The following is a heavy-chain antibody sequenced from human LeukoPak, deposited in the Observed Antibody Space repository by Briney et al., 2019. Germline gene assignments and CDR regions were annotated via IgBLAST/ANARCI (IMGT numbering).Heavy chain of an antibody. V-gene: IGHV4-61*02. Sequence: SETLSLTCTVSGGSISSDTCYWSWIRQPAGKGLEWIGRMYNSGSNNYNPSLKSRVSISVDTSNNQFSLRLSSVTASDSAVYYCVRERTMVGGADIWGQGTKVTVSS. CDR2: MYNSGSN. J-gene: IGHJ3*02. CDR3: VRERTMVGGADI. CDR1: GGSISSDTCY. D-gene: IGHD2-21*01.